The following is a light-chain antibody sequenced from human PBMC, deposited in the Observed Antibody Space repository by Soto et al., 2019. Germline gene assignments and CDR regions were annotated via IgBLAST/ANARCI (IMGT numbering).Light chain of an antibody. J-gene: IGLJ2*01. V-gene: IGLV1-51*01. CDR2: DNN. Sequence: QSVLTQPPSVSAAPGQTVTISCAGSSSNLGSNYVSWYQHLPGTAPKLLIYDNNKRPSGIPDRFSGSQSGTSATLGITGLQTGDEADYYCGTWDSSLSAVFGGGTKLTVL. CDR1: SSNLGSNY. CDR3: GTWDSSLSAV.